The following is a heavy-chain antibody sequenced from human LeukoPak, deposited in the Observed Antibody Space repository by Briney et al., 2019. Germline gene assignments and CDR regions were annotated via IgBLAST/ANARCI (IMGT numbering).Heavy chain of an antibody. V-gene: IGHV6-1*01. CDR3: VRDGAGGLDYFDY. Sequence: SQTLSLTCALSGDSVSSNVAAWNWLRQSPSRGLEWLGRTYYRSKWYNDYAVSVKSRITINPDTSKNQFSLQLNSVTPEDTAVYYCVRDGAGGLDYFDYWGQGNLVTVSS. J-gene: IGHJ4*02. CDR2: TYYRSKWYN. D-gene: IGHD3-16*01. CDR1: GDSVSSNVAA.